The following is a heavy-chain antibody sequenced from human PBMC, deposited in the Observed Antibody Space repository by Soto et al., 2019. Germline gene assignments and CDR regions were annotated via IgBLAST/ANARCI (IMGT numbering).Heavy chain of an antibody. Sequence: EVQLLESGGGLVQPGGSLGLSCAASGFPFSSFTMSWVRRAPGQGLECVSSISYSGHNTYYADSVQGRFTTSRDNSKDTLPLQMSSLRAEDTAICFWAKVAAGTIDSWGQGTLGTDSS. CDR1: GFPFSSFT. D-gene: IGHD6-13*01. CDR3: AKVAAGTIDS. V-gene: IGHV3-23*01. J-gene: IGHJ4*02. CDR2: ISYSGHNT.